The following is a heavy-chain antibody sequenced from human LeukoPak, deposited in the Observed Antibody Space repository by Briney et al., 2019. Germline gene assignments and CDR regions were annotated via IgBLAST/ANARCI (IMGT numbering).Heavy chain of an antibody. CDR2: ISGSGENT. V-gene: IGHV3-23*01. J-gene: IGHJ4*02. CDR3: AKGSVNYDILTGSYFDY. CDR1: GFTFNTYA. D-gene: IGHD3-9*01. Sequence: GGSLRLSCAASGFTFNTYAMNWVRQAPGKGLEWVSSISGSGENTYYADSVKGRFTISRDNSKNTLSLQMNSLTAEDTAVYYCAKGSVNYDILTGSYFDYWGQGTLVTVSS.